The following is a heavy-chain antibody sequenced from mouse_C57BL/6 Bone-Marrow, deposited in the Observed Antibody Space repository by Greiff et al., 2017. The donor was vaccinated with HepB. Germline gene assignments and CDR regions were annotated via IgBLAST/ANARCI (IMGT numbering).Heavy chain of an antibody. J-gene: IGHJ3*01. Sequence: EIQLQQSGAELVRPGASVKLSCTASGFNIKDDYMHWVKQRPEQGLEWIGWIDPENGDTEYASKFQGKATITADTSSNTAYLQLSSLTSEDTAVYYCTTGGYYGSSDWFAYWGQGTLVTVPA. D-gene: IGHD1-1*01. CDR2: IDPENGDT. CDR3: TTGGYYGSSDWFAY. V-gene: IGHV14-4*01. CDR1: GFNIKDDY.